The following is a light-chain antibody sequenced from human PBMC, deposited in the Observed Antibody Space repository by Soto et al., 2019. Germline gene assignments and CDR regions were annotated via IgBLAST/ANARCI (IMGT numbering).Light chain of an antibody. CDR3: QQYDNWPPWT. J-gene: IGKJ1*01. CDR2: RAS. Sequence: EIVMTQSPATLSVFPGERATLSCRASQSVSSSLAWYQQKPGQAPRLLIYRASTRAIGVPARFSGSGSGTDFTLTISSLQSEDFAVYYCQQYDNWPPWTFGQGTKVEIK. CDR1: QSVSSS. V-gene: IGKV3-15*01.